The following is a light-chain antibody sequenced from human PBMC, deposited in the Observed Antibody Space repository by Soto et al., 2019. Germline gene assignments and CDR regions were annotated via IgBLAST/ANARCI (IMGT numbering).Light chain of an antibody. J-gene: IGLJ1*01. CDR2: EVS. CDR3: NSTTSKSTGV. CDR1: SSDVGGYNY. Sequence: QSALTQPASVSGSPGQSITISCTGTSSDVGGYNYVSWYQQHPGNAPKLIIYEVSNRPSGVSNRFSGSKSGNTASLTISGLPADDEADYNCNSTTSKSTGVFGTGIKVTVL. V-gene: IGLV2-14*01.